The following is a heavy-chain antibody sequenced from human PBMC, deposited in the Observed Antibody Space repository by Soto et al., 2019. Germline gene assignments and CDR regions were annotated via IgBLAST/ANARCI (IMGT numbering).Heavy chain of an antibody. J-gene: IGHJ4*02. CDR3: AHLYEGIAVAGFDY. Sequence: SGPTLVNPTQTLTLTCTFSGFSLSTSGVGVGWIRQPPGKALEWLALIYWDDDKRYSPSLKSRLTITKDTSKNQVVLTMTNMDPVDTATYYWAHLYEGIAVAGFDYWGQGTLVTVSS. V-gene: IGHV2-5*02. D-gene: IGHD6-19*01. CDR2: IYWDDDK. CDR1: GFSLSTSGVG.